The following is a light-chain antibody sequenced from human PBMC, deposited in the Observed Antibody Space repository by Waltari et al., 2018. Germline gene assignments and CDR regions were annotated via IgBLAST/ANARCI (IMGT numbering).Light chain of an antibody. V-gene: IGLV3-19*01. CDR1: SLRTSY. CDR3: PTRKGSDNQVV. Sequence: SSELTQGPDVSVALGQTVKITCQGDSLRTSYSSWYPVKPGQAPVLVPFVKENGSSRHPGRNAGYSSGTTSSVTSTGGQAEYEAYSYLPTRKGSDNQVVFGGGTKLTVL. CDR2: VKE. J-gene: IGLJ3*02.